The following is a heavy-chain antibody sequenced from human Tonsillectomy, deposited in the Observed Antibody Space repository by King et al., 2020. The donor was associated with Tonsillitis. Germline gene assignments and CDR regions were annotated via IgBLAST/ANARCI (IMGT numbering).Heavy chain of an antibody. CDR1: GGSISSSSYY. Sequence: LQLQESGPGLVKPSETLSLTCTVSGGSISSSSYYWGWIRQPPGKGLEWIGSIYYSGSTYYNPSLKSRVTISVDTSKNQFSLKLSSVTAADTAVYYCASPTSQYGGYAYWGQGTLVTVSS. J-gene: IGHJ4*02. D-gene: IGHD5-12*01. CDR3: ASPTSQYGGYAY. CDR2: IYYSGST. V-gene: IGHV4-39*01.